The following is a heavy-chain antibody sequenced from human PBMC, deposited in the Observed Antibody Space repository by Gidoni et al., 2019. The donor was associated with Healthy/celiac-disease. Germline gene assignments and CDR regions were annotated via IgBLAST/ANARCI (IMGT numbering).Heavy chain of an antibody. Sequence: QVQLQESGPGLVKPSETLSLTCTVSGGSISSYYWSWIRQPPGKGLEWIGYIYYSCSTNYNPSLKSRVTISVDTSKNQFSLKLSSVTAADTAVYYCARDCSGGSCYSGDGMDVWGQGTTVTVSS. CDR3: ARDCSGGSCYSGDGMDV. J-gene: IGHJ6*02. D-gene: IGHD2-15*01. CDR2: IYYSCST. CDR1: GGSISSYY. V-gene: IGHV4-59*01.